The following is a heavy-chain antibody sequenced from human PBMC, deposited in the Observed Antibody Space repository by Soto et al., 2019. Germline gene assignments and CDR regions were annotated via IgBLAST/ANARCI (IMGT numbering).Heavy chain of an antibody. CDR1: GYTFTSYG. Sequence: QVQLVQSGAEVKKPWASVRVSCEASGYTFTSYGISWVRQAPGQGLEWMGWISVYSGSTNYAQKLQGRVTMTTDRSKRAVYMELRSLRYDDTSVYYCARDSWGLAVPDYHYYAMDVWGQGPTGTVS. CDR3: ARDSWGLAVPDYHYYAMDV. D-gene: IGHD6-19*01. V-gene: IGHV1-18*04. CDR2: ISVYSGST. J-gene: IGHJ6*01.